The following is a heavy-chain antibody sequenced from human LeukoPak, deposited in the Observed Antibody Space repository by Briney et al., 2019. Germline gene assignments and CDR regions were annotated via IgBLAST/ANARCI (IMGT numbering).Heavy chain of an antibody. CDR1: GFTFSSYD. CDR2: ISSDGSDK. J-gene: IGHJ3*02. CDR3: AKGPGSGSFGAFDI. D-gene: IGHD1-26*01. Sequence: PGGSLRLSCAASGFTFSSYDMNWVRQAPGKGLEWVAVISSDGSDKYYADSVKGRFTISRDDAKNSLFLQMNSLRAEDMALYYCAKGPGSGSFGAFDIWGQGTLVTVSS. V-gene: IGHV3-30*04.